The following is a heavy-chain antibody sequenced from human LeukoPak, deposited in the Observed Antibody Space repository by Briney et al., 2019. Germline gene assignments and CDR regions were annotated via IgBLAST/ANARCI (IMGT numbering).Heavy chain of an antibody. CDR1: GYRFTTYW. Sequence: GESLKISCKGSGYRFTTYWIGWVRQMPGKGLEWMGIIYPGDSDTRYSPSFQGQVTISADKSISTAYLQWSSLKASDTAMYYCAISLYFYNSSTYYYFDYWGQGTLVTVSS. CDR2: IYPGDSDT. D-gene: IGHD3-22*01. J-gene: IGHJ4*02. V-gene: IGHV5-51*01. CDR3: AISLYFYNSSTYYYFDY.